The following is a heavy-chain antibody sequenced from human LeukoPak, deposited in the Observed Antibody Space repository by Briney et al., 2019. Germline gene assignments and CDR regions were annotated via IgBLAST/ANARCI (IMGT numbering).Heavy chain of an antibody. V-gene: IGHV3-23*01. CDR2: ISGSGGST. CDR1: GFTFSSYA. CDR3: AKAYGSGSYYDYYYYMDV. D-gene: IGHD3-10*01. J-gene: IGHJ6*03. Sequence: GGSLRLSCAASGFTFSSYAMSWVRQAPGKGLEWVSAISGSGGSTYYADSVKGRFTISRDNSKSTLYLQMNSLRAEDTALYYCAKAYGSGSYYDYYYYMDVWGQGTTVTVSS.